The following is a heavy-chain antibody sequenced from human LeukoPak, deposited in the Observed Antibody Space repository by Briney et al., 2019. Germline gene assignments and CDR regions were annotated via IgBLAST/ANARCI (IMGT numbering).Heavy chain of an antibody. J-gene: IGHJ4*02. CDR1: GGSISNSHW. CDR3: ARGEEHGSGTVHFDY. D-gene: IGHD3-10*01. CDR2: IYHGGST. V-gene: IGHV4-4*02. Sequence: SETLSLTCAVSGGSISNSHWWSWVRQPPRKGLECIGEIYHGGSTNFNPSLKSRVTISVDRSNNQFSLRLTSVTAADTAVYYCARGEEHGSGTVHFDYWGQGTLVTVSS.